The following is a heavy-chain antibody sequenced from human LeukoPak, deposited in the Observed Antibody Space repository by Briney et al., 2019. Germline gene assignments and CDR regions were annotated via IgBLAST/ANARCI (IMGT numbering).Heavy chain of an antibody. Sequence: ASVKVSCKASGYTFTSYAMHWVRQAPGQRLEWMGWINAGNGNTKYSQEFQGRVTITRDTSASTAYMELSSLRSEDTAVYYCARGFGDSSGWDAFDIWGQGTMVTVSS. D-gene: IGHD3-22*01. V-gene: IGHV1-3*03. CDR2: INAGNGNT. CDR1: GYTFTSYA. CDR3: ARGFGDSSGWDAFDI. J-gene: IGHJ3*02.